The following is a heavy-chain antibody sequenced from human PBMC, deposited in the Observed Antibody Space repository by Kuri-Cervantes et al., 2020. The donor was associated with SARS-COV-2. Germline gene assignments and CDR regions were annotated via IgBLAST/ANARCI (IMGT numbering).Heavy chain of an antibody. CDR2: ISYDGSNK. J-gene: IGHJ4*02. D-gene: IGHD2-21*01. CDR1: GFTFSRYA. CDR3: ARDRVGVHDS. V-gene: IGHV3-30-3*01. Sequence: GESLKISCAASGFTFSRYAMHWVRQAPGKGLEWVAVISYDGSNKDYTASGKGRFTISRGNSQNTLYLQMKSLRTEDTALYYCARDRVGVHDSWGQGTLVTVSS.